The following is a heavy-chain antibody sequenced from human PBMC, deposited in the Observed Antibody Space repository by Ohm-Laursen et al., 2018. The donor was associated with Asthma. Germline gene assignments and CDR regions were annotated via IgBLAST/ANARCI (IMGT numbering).Heavy chain of an antibody. Sequence: SLRLSCAASGFTFSSYAMHWVRQAPGKGLEWVAVISYDGSNKYYADSVKGRFTISRDNSKNTLYLQMNSLRAEDTAVYYCARDPETGTTGKSFDYWGQGTLVTVSS. CDR1: GFTFSSYA. V-gene: IGHV3-30-3*01. CDR2: ISYDGSNK. J-gene: IGHJ4*02. D-gene: IGHD1-1*01. CDR3: ARDPETGTTGKSFDY.